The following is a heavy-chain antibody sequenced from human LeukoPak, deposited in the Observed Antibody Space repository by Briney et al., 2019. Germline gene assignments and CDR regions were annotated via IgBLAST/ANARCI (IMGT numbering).Heavy chain of an antibody. D-gene: IGHD6-6*01. V-gene: IGHV3-21*01. CDR1: GFTFSSYS. Sequence: GGSLRLSCAASGFTFSSYSMNWVRQAPGKGLEWVSSINSKSRYIYYADSLKGRFTISRDNGKNSVYLQMNSLRAEDTAVYFCARADSSSSRLDCWGQGTLVTVSS. J-gene: IGHJ4*02. CDR3: ARADSSSSRLDC. CDR2: INSKSRYI.